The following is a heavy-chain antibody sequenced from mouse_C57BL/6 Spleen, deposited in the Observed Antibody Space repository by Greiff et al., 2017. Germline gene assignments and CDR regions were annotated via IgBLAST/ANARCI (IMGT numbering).Heavy chain of an antibody. V-gene: IGHV1-74*01. J-gene: IGHJ4*01. CDR1: GYTFTSYW. Sequence: QVQLQQPGAELVKPGASVKVSCKASGYTFTSYWMHWVKQRPGQGLEWIGRIHPSDSDTNYNQKFKGKATLTVNKSSSTAYMQLSSLTSEDPAISYCAKSGAQTGQTHCYDMDYWGQGTSLTVSS. D-gene: IGHD3-2*02. CDR2: IHPSDSDT. CDR3: AKSGAQTGQTHCYDMDY.